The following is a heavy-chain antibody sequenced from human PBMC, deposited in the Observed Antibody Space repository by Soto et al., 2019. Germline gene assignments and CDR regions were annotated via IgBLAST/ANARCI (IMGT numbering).Heavy chain of an antibody. CDR3: ARDRATFDY. V-gene: IGHV3-23*01. J-gene: IGHJ4*02. CDR2: ISGSGSNT. CDR1: GSTFTSYA. D-gene: IGHD1-26*01. Sequence: LRLSCAASGSTFTSYAMSWVRLTPGKGLEWVSAISGSGSNTFYADSVRGRFTISRDNSKNTVFLQMNNLRAEDTAVYFCARDRATFDYWGQGTRVTVSS.